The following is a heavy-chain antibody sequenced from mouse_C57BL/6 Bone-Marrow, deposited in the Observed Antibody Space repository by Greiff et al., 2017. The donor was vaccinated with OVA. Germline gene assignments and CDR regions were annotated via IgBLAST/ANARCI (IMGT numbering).Heavy chain of an antibody. CDR3: AKNGGAY. CDR2: LYPGDGDT. CDR1: GYAFSSSW. V-gene: IGHV1-82*01. Sequence: VQLQQSGPELVKPGASVKISCKASGYAFSSSWMHWVKQRPGKGLAWIGRLYPGDGDTNYNGKFKGKATLTADKSSSTADMQLSSLTSEDSAVYICAKNGGAYWGQGTSVTVSS. J-gene: IGHJ4*01.